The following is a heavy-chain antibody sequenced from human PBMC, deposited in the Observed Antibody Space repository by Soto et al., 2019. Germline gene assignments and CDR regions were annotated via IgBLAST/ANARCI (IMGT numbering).Heavy chain of an antibody. CDR2: IYYRSKWFH. CDR3: ARVHCSAGACLDGLDF. CDR1: GDSVSSYSAC. V-gene: IGHV6-1*01. J-gene: IGHJ6*02. Sequence: PSKTLSLTCALSGDSVSSYSACWNWIRQSPSRGLQWLGRIYYRSKWFHDYAASVESRMAINPDTSRNQFSLHLNYVTPEDTAVYYCARVHCSAGACLDGLDFWCQGTTVTVSS. D-gene: IGHD2-21*02.